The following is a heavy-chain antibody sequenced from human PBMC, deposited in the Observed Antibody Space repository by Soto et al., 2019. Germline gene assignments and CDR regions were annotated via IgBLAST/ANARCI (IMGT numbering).Heavy chain of an antibody. V-gene: IGHV1-69*12. J-gene: IGHJ4*02. CDR2: INPRFGTA. CDR1: GGSFSTYA. D-gene: IGHD6-13*01. CDR3: ARRYSSSWYRWFDY. Sequence: QVQLVQSGAEVKKPGSSVKVSCKASGGSFSTYAISWVRQAPGQGLEWMGGINPRFGTANYAQKFQGRVTITAAEFTSTACMELSSLRSEDTAVYYCARRYSSSWYRWFDYWGQGTLVTVSS.